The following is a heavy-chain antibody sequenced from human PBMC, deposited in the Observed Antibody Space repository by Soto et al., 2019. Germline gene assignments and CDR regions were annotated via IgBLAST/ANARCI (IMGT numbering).Heavy chain of an antibody. Sequence: PWGSLRLSCAASGFTYTNYWITWFRQSPLKWLEWVANIKPDGSEKQYVDSVKGRFTISRDNAKNSVYLQMNSLRAEDTGLYYCVRASGWIFDFWGQGSLVTVSS. CDR1: GFTYTNYW. V-gene: IGHV3-7*04. J-gene: IGHJ4*02. D-gene: IGHD3-22*01. CDR2: IKPDGSEK. CDR3: VRASGWIFDF.